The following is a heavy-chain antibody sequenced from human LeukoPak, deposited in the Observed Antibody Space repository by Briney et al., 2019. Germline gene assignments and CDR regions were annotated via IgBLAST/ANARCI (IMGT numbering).Heavy chain of an antibody. J-gene: IGHJ4*02. V-gene: IGHV4-39*01. Sequence: TPSETLSLTCSVSGASISGGTYYWGWIRQPPGKGLEWIGSIYYTGSTNDNPSLKSRVTISVDTSKNQFSLKLSSVTAADTAVYYCARRGGSGRAFDYWGQGTLVTVSS. CDR1: GASISGGTYY. D-gene: IGHD1-26*01. CDR3: ARRGGSGRAFDY. CDR2: IYYTGST.